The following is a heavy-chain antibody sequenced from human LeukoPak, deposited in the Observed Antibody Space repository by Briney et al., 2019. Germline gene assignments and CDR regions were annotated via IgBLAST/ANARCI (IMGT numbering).Heavy chain of an antibody. V-gene: IGHV4-39*02. CDR3: ARETYYYDSSGTRTQRFDY. Sequence: SETLSLTCTVSGGSISSSSYYWGWIRQPPGKGLEWIGSIYYSGSTYYNPSLKSRVTISVDTSKNQFSLKLSSVTAADTAVYYCARETYYYDSSGTRTQRFDYWGQGTLVTVSS. CDR2: IYYSGST. CDR1: GGSISSSSYY. J-gene: IGHJ4*02. D-gene: IGHD3-22*01.